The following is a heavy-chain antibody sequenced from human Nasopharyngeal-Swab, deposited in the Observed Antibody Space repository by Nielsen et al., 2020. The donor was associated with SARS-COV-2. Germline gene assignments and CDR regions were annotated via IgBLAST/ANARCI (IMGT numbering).Heavy chain of an antibody. D-gene: IGHD4-17*01. CDR2: VNAANGNT. J-gene: IGHJ4*02. V-gene: IGHV1-3*01. CDR1: GYAFTSYA. Sequence: ASVKVSCKASGYAFTSYAIHWVRQAPGQRLEWMGWVNAANGNTKYSQKFQGRVTITSDTSASTAYMELNSLRSEDTAAYYCARVVTTVTNEYFDYWGQGTLVTVSS. CDR3: ARVVTTVTNEYFDY.